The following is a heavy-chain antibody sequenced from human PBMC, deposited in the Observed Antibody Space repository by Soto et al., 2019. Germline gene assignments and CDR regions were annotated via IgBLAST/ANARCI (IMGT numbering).Heavy chain of an antibody. V-gene: IGHV4-59*01. D-gene: IGHD6-6*01. Sequence: SETLSLTCTVSGGSISSYYWSWIRQPPGKGLEWIGYIYYSGSINYNPSLKSRVTISVDTSKNQFSLKLSSVTAADTAVYYCASLLIAARGNWFDPWGQGTLVTVSS. CDR3: ASLLIAARGNWFDP. CDR2: IYYSGSI. CDR1: GGSISSYY. J-gene: IGHJ5*02.